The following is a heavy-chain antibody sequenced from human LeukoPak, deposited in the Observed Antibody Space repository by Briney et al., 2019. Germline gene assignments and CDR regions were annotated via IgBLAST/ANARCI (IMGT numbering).Heavy chain of an antibody. CDR2: FYHSGRT. CDR1: GYSISSGYY. CDR3: ASLAGVIDY. Sequence: SETLSLTCNVSGYSISSGYYWGWIRQPPGKGLESIGSFYHSGRTSFNPSLKSRVTISVDTSKNQFSLKLSSVTAADTAVYYCASLAGVIDYWGQGTLVTVSS. D-gene: IGHD6-19*01. V-gene: IGHV4-38-2*02. J-gene: IGHJ4*02.